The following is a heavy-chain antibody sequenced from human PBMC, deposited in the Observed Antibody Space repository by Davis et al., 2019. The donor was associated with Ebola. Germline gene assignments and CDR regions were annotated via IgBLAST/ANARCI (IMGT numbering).Heavy chain of an antibody. CDR2: ISGSGGST. Sequence: GVLKISCAASGFTFSSYAMSWVRQAPGKGLEWVSAISGSGGSTYYADSMKGRCTLSRDNSKNTLYLQMNSLRAEDTAVYYCAKVLGYSYGSGSYYLWGQGTLVTVSS. V-gene: IGHV3-23*01. D-gene: IGHD3-10*01. CDR1: GFTFSSYA. J-gene: IGHJ4*02. CDR3: AKVLGYSYGSGSYYL.